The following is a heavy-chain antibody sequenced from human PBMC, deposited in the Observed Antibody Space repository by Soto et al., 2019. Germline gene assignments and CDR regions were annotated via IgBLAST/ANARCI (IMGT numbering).Heavy chain of an antibody. Sequence: QVQLVESGGGVVQPGRSLRLSSAASGFTFSSYGMLWVRQAPGKGLEWVAVISYDGTSTDFADSVKGRFAISRDNSKNVLFLEMNSLRPEDTAVYYCAKDLGGWWIPYYFDHWGQGTLVTVSS. J-gene: IGHJ4*02. V-gene: IGHV3-30*18. CDR1: GFTFSSYG. CDR3: AKDLGGWWIPYYFDH. CDR2: ISYDGTST. D-gene: IGHD2-8*02.